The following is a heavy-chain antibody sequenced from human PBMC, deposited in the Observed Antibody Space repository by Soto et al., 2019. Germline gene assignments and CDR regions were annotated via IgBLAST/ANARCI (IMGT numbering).Heavy chain of an antibody. V-gene: IGHV3-30-3*01. CDR1: GFTFSSYA. Sequence: QVQLVESGGGVVKPGRSLRLSCAASGFTFSSYAMHWVRQAPGKGLEWVAVISSDGSNKYYADSVKGRFTISRDNSKNELYLKMNSLRAEDTAVYYCARDGVEGRYFDGWFDPWGQGTLVTVSS. CDR2: ISSDGSNK. J-gene: IGHJ5*02. CDR3: ARDGVEGRYFDGWFDP. D-gene: IGHD3-9*01.